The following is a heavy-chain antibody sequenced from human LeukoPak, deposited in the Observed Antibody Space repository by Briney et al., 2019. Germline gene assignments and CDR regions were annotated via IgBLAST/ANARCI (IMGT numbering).Heavy chain of an antibody. Sequence: PSETLSLTCTVSGGSISSYYWSWIRQPAGKGLEWIGRIYTSGSTNYNPSLKSRVTMSVDTSKNQFSLKLSSVTAADTAVYYCASRARGIVQQLGPGPAKAFDIWGQGTMVTVSS. CDR1: GGSISSYY. V-gene: IGHV4-4*07. CDR2: IYTSGST. D-gene: IGHD6-13*01. J-gene: IGHJ3*02. CDR3: ASRARGIVQQLGPGPAKAFDI.